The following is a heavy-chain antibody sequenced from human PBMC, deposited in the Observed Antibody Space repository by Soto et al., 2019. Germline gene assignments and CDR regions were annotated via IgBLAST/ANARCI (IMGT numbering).Heavy chain of an antibody. J-gene: IGHJ4*02. CDR3: ARDFAYFDY. V-gene: IGHV4-61*01. CDR2: VYHTGRT. D-gene: IGHD3-3*01. CDR1: GGSFKSGSYS. Sequence: KTSETLSLTCTVSGGSFKSGSYSWSWIRQPPGKGLEWIGCVYHTGRTSYNPSLKSRVSTSMDTSKHQFSLNLVSVTAVHTAVYFCARDFAYFDYWGQGTLVTVSS.